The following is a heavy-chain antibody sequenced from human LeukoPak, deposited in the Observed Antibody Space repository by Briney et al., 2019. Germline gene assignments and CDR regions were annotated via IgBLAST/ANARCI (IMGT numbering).Heavy chain of an antibody. CDR3: ARQDGYCSSTSCYIPNAYSFDI. D-gene: IGHD2-2*02. CDR1: IYSISTGYY. J-gene: IGHJ3*02. V-gene: IGHV4-38-2*02. Sequence: PSETLSLTCTVSIYSISTGYYWGWIRQPPGKGLEWIGSIYHSGNTYYNPSLKSRVTISVDTSKNQFSLKLSSVTAADTAVYYCARQDGYCSSTSCYIPNAYSFDIWGQGKMVTVSS. CDR2: IYHSGNT.